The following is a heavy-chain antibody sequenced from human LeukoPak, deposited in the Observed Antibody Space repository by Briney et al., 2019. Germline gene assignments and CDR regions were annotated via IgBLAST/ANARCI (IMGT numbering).Heavy chain of an antibody. CDR1: GYTFTNYD. D-gene: IGHD1-26*01. CDR2: MNPKSGYT. V-gene: IGHV1-8*01. CDR3: ARVTGSIDY. Sequence: GASMKVSCKASGYTFTNYDINWVRQAIGQGLEWMGWMNPKSGYTGYAQKFQGRVTMTRDTSISTAYMELGSLRSEDTAVYYCARVTGSIDYWGQGTLVTVSS. J-gene: IGHJ4*02.